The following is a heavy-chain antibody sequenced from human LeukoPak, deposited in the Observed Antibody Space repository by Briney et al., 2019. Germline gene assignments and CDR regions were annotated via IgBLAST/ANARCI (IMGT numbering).Heavy chain of an antibody. Sequence: LGGSLRLSCAASGFTFSSYGMHWVRQAPGKGLEWVAVISYDGSNKYYADSVKGRFTISRDNSKNTLYLQMNSLRAEDTAVYYCAREGDGYNSPIDYWGQGTLVTVSS. CDR2: ISYDGSNK. V-gene: IGHV3-30*03. J-gene: IGHJ4*02. CDR3: AREGDGYNSPIDY. CDR1: GFTFSSYG. D-gene: IGHD5-24*01.